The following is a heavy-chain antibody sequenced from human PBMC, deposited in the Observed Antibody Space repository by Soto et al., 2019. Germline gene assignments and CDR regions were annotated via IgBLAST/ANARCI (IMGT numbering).Heavy chain of an antibody. CDR2: IRSKANSYAT. J-gene: IGHJ4*02. V-gene: IGHV3-73*01. D-gene: IGHD3-22*01. Sequence: PGGSLRLSCAASGFTFSGSAMHWVRQASGKGLEWVGRIRSKANSYATAYAASVKGRFTISRDDSKNTAYLQMNSLKTEDTAVYYCTSLDYYDSSGAEFDYWGQGTLVTVSS. CDR1: GFTFSGSA. CDR3: TSLDYYDSSGAEFDY.